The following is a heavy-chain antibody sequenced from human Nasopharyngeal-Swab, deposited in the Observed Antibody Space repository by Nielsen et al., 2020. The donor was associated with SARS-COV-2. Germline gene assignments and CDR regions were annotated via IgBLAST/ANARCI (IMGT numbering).Heavy chain of an antibody. V-gene: IGHV4-31*03. CDR2: IYYSGST. J-gene: IGHJ5*02. CDR3: ARLNGIAAAGTGWFDP. D-gene: IGHD6-13*01. CDR1: GGSISSGGYY. Sequence: SETLSLTFTVSGGSISSGGYYWIWIRQHPGKGLEWIGYIYYSGSTYYNPSLKSRVTISVDTSKNQFSLKLSSVTAADTAVYYCARLNGIAAAGTGWFDPWGQGTLVTVSS.